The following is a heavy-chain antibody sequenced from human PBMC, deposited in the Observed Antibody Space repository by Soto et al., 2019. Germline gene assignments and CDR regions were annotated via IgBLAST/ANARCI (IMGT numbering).Heavy chain of an antibody. CDR2: IITDGSST. D-gene: IGHD1-26*01. J-gene: IGHJ6*03. CDR3: ATGLSTRGYYMDA. V-gene: IGHV3-74*01. Sequence: PGGSLRLSCAASGFRFSIYWMHWVRKAPGKGLVWVSRIITDGSSTSYADSVKGRFTISRDNAKNTLYLQMNSLRAEDTAVYYCATGLSTRGYYMDAWGKGTTVTVSS. CDR1: GFRFSIYW.